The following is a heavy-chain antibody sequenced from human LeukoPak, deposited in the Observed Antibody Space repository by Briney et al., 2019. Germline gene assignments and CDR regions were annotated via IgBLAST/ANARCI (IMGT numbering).Heavy chain of an antibody. CDR3: ASTYYYDSSGYPTGGFDY. D-gene: IGHD3-22*01. CDR2: IYYSGST. V-gene: IGHV4-30-4*01. CDR1: GGSISSGDYY. J-gene: IGHJ4*02. Sequence: PSETLSLTCTVSGGSISSGDYYRSWIRQPPGKGLEWIGYIYYSGSTYYNPSLKSRVTISVDTSKNQFSLKLSSVTAADTAVYYCASTYYYDSSGYPTGGFDYWGQGTLVTVSS.